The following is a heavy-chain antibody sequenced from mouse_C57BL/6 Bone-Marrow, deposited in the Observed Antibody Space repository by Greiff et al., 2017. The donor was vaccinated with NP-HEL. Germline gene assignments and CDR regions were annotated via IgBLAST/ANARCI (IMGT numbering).Heavy chain of an antibody. CDR1: GYTFTSYW. CDR3: TISYYYGSSLCYFDY. CDR2: IYPGNSDT. J-gene: IGHJ2*01. D-gene: IGHD1-1*01. V-gene: IGHV1-5*01. Sequence: EVQGVESGTVLARPGASVKMSCKTSGYTFTSYWMHWVKQRPGQGLEWIGAIYPGNSDTSYNQKFKGKAKLTAVTSASTAYMELSSLTNEDSAVYYCTISYYYGSSLCYFDYWGQGTTLTVSS.